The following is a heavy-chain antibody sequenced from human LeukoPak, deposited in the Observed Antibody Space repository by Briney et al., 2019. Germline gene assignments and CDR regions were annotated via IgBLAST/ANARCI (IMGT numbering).Heavy chain of an antibody. V-gene: IGHV1-2*02. J-gene: IGHJ3*02. Sequence: ASVKVSCKASGYTFTGYYMHWVRQAPGQGLEWMGWINPNSGGTNYAQKFQGRVTMTRDTSISTAYMELSRLRSDDTAVYYCARDLYDSSATDAFDIWGQGTMVTVSS. CDR3: ARDLYDSSATDAFDI. CDR2: INPNSGGT. CDR1: GYTFTGYY. D-gene: IGHD3-22*01.